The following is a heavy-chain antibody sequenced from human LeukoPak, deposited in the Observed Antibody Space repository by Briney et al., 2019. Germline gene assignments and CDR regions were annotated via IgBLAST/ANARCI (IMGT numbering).Heavy chain of an antibody. Sequence: GGSLSLSCAASGFTFSSYSMNWVRQAPGKGLEWVSYISSSSSTIYYADSVKGRFTISRDNAKNSLYLQMNSLRAEDTAVYYCARGRSTYYGSGSYGGAFDIWGRGTMVTVSS. CDR2: ISSSSSTI. CDR3: ARGRSTYYGSGSYGGAFDI. J-gene: IGHJ3*02. CDR1: GFTFSSYS. D-gene: IGHD3-10*01. V-gene: IGHV3-48*04.